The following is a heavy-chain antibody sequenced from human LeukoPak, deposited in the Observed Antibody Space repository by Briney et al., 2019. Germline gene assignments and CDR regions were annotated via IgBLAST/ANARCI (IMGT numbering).Heavy chain of an antibody. Sequence: EASVKVSCKASGGTFSSYAISWVRQAPGQGLEWMGIINPSGGSTSYAQKFQGRVTMTRDTSTSTVYMELSSLRSEDTAVYYCARAGDDSSGYYRFDYWGQGTLVTVSS. CDR3: ARAGDDSSGYYRFDY. V-gene: IGHV1-46*01. CDR2: INPSGGST. D-gene: IGHD3-22*01. J-gene: IGHJ4*02. CDR1: GGTFSSYA.